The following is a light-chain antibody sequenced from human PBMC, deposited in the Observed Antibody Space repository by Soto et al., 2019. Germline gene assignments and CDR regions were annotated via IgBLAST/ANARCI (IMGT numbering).Light chain of an antibody. V-gene: IGKV3-20*01. Sequence: EIVLTQSPATLYLSPGQGATLSCRASQPVTSTYFAWYLQKPGQTPRLLISHASTRATGIPDRFRGRGYGTNFTLTISSLEPEDFGVYYCHQYGTSPDTCGQGTMLEI. CDR2: HAS. CDR3: HQYGTSPDT. J-gene: IGKJ2*01. CDR1: QPVTSTY.